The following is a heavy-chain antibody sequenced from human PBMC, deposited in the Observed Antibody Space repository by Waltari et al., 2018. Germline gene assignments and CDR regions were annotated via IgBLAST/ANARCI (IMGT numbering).Heavy chain of an antibody. CDR3: AMAYYDLWSGYPFDY. CDR1: GGSISSGSYY. J-gene: IGHJ4*02. D-gene: IGHD3-3*01. CDR2: SYTRGST. Sequence: QVQLQESGPVLVKPSQTLSLTCTVSGGSISSGSYYWLWLLQPAGKGLEWIGRSYTRGSTNYDPSLKSRVTISVDTSKNQFSRKLSSVTAADTAVYYCAMAYYDLWSGYPFDYWGQGTLVTVSS. V-gene: IGHV4-61*02.